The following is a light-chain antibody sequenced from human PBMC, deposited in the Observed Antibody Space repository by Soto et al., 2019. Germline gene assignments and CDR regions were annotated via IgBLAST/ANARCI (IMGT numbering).Light chain of an antibody. CDR1: QGISSA. V-gene: IGKV1-13*02. J-gene: IGKJ4*01. CDR2: DAS. Sequence: AIQLTQSPSSLSASVGDRVTITCRASQGISSALAWYQQKPGKAPKLLIYDASSLESGVPSRFSCSGSGTDFTLTISSLQPEDFATYYCQQFNSYPPITFGGGTKVEIK. CDR3: QQFNSYPPIT.